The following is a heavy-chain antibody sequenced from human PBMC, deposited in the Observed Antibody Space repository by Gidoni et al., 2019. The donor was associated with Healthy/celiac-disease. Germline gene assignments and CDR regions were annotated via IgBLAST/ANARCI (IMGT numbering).Heavy chain of an antibody. CDR1: GFTFSSYS. Sequence: EVQLVESGGGLVQPGGSLRLSCAASGFTFSSYSMNWVRQAPGKGLEWVSYISSSSSTIYYADSVKGRFTISRDNAKNSLYLQMNSLRDEDTAVYYCARDLRDYYGSGSYPSYMDVWGKGTTVTVSS. CDR3: ARDLRDYYGSGSYPSYMDV. D-gene: IGHD3-10*01. CDR2: ISSSSSTI. J-gene: IGHJ6*03. V-gene: IGHV3-48*02.